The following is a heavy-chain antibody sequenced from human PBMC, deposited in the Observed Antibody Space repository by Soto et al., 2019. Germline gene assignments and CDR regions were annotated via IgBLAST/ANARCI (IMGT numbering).Heavy chain of an antibody. CDR2: INPSGGST. CDR3: ARVLPTSHYYYYGMDV. D-gene: IGHD3-16*01. CDR1: GYTFTTYY. V-gene: IGHV1-46*01. J-gene: IGHJ6*02. Sequence: QVQLVQSGAEVKKPGASVKVSCKASGYTFTTYYMHWVRQAPGQGLEWMGIINPSGGSTSYAQKFQCRVTMTRDTSTSTVYMELSSLRYEDTAVYYCARVLPTSHYYYYGMDVWGQGTTVTVSS.